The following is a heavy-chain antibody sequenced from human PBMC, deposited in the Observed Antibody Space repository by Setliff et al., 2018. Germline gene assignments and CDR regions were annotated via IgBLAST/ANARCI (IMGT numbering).Heavy chain of an antibody. V-gene: IGHV4-34*01. CDR3: TVYNTGSSKDHY. CDR1: GGSISSYY. CDR2: INHSGST. J-gene: IGHJ4*02. D-gene: IGHD2-8*02. Sequence: SETLSLTCTVSGGSISSYYWSWIRQPPGKGLEWIGEINHSGSTNYNPSLKSRVTISVDTSKNQFSLKLGSVTAADTALYYCTVYNTGSSKDHYWGQGTPVT.